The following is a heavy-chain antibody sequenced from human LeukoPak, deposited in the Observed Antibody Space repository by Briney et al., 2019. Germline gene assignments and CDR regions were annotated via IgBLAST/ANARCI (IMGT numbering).Heavy chain of an antibody. J-gene: IGHJ3*02. CDR1: GFTFSSYG. D-gene: IGHD3-22*01. CDR2: IWYDGSNK. Sequence: GRSLRLSCAASGFTFSSYGMHWVRQAPGKGLEWVAVIWYDGSNKYYADSVKGRFTISRDNSKNTLYLQMNSLRAEDTAVYYCARQGKIVDAFDIWGQGTMVTVSS. CDR3: ARQGKIVDAFDI. V-gene: IGHV3-33*01.